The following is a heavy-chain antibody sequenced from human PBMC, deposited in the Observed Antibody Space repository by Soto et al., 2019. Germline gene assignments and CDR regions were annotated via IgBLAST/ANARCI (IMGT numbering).Heavy chain of an antibody. CDR1: GYSFTSYW. CDR2: IYPGDLDT. J-gene: IGHJ6*02. D-gene: IGHD6-19*01. V-gene: IGHV5-51*01. Sequence: PGESLKISCKGSGYSFTSYWIGWVRQTPGKGLEWLGIIYPGDLDTRYTSSFQGHVIISADKSSNTVYLQWSSLKASDTAMYYCARSIAVTGTYFSGLDVWGQGTPVTVSS. CDR3: ARSIAVTGTYFSGLDV.